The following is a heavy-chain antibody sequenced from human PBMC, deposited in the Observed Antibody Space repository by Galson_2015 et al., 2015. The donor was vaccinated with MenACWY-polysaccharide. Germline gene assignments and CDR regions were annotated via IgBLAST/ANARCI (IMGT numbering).Heavy chain of an antibody. CDR1: GFTFRSYA. J-gene: IGHJ3*01. CDR3: TKGRVWTGFFHGGFDF. V-gene: IGHV3-23*01. Sequence: SLRLSCAASGFTFRSYAMTWVRQAPGKGLEWVSSISGSGGSTYYADSVKGRFTISRDNSKDTLYLQMNSLRAEDTAVYYCTKGRVWTGFFHGGFDFWGQGTMVTVSS. D-gene: IGHD3-3*01. CDR2: ISGSGGST.